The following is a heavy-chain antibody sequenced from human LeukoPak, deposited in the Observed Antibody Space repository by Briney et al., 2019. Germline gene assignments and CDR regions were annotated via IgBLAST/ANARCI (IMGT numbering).Heavy chain of an antibody. Sequence: PSETLSLTCTVSGASISTIYWSWIRQPPGKGLEWIGYLYFSGSTNYNPSLKSRVTISSDTSKNQLSLKLSSVTAADTAVYYCARGASYSYGISPFDYWGQGTLVTVSS. CDR3: ARGASYSYGISPFDY. V-gene: IGHV4-59*01. CDR1: GASISTIY. J-gene: IGHJ4*02. D-gene: IGHD5-18*01. CDR2: LYFSGST.